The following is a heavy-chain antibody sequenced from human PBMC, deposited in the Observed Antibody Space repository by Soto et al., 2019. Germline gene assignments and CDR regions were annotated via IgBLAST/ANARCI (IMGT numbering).Heavy chain of an antibody. V-gene: IGHV3-23*01. Sequence: PGGSLRLSCAASGFTFSSNAMTWVRRAPGKVLEWVSVITNTGGDTLYADSVKGRFTMSRDNSKNILYLQMNSLRAEDTAIYYCARASGESYPGSRVFDSWGQGTRVTVSS. CDR3: ARASGESYPGSRVFDS. CDR2: ITNTGGDT. J-gene: IGHJ4*02. D-gene: IGHD3-10*01. CDR1: GFTFSSNA.